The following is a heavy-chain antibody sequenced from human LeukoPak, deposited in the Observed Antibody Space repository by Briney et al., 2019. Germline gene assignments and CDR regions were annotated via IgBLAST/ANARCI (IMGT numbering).Heavy chain of an antibody. V-gene: IGHV3-7*01. CDR1: GFTFSSYW. CDR3: ARLPGIAVAGTNY. CDR2: IKQDGSEK. J-gene: IGHJ4*02. D-gene: IGHD6-19*01. Sequence: GGSLRLSCAASGFTFSSYWMSWVRQAPGKGLEWVANIKQDGSEKYYVDSVKGRFTISRDNAKDSLYLQMNSLRAEDTAVYYCARLPGIAVAGTNYWGQGTLVTVSS.